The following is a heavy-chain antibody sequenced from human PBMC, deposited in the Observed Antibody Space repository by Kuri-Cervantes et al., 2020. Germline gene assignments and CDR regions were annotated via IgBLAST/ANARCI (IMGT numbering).Heavy chain of an antibody. V-gene: IGHV3-30-3*01. J-gene: IGHJ3*02. D-gene: IGHD3-22*01. Sequence: GESLKISCAASGFTFSSYDMHWVRQAPGKGLEWVAVISYDGSNKYYADSVKGRFTISRDNSKNTLYLQMNSLRAEDTAVYYCARDLDYYDSSGYSHAFDIWGQGTMVTVSS. CDR2: ISYDGSNK. CDR1: GFTFSSYD. CDR3: ARDLDYYDSSGYSHAFDI.